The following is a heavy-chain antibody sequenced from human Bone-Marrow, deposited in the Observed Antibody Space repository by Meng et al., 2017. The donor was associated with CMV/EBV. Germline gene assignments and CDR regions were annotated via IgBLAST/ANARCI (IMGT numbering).Heavy chain of an antibody. J-gene: IGHJ4*02. V-gene: IGHV1-46*01. CDR1: GYTFTSYY. Sequence: ASVKVSCKASGYTFTSYYMHWVRQAPGQGLEWMGIINPSGGSTSYAQKFQGRVTMTRDTSTSTVYMELSSLRSEDTAVYYCARISGGENYYDSSGYYYYFDYRGQGTLVTVSS. CDR3: ARISGGENYYDSSGYYYYFDY. D-gene: IGHD3-22*01. CDR2: INPSGGST.